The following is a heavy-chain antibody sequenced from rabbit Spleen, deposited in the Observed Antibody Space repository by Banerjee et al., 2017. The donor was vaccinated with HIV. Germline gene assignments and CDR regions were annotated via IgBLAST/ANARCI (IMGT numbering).Heavy chain of an antibody. Sequence: QLEESAGGLVQPGGSLKLSCKASGFTLSSYSISWVRQAPGKGLEWIADIYPEYDAADYASWVNGRVTISLDNAQNTVFLQMTSLTVADTATYFCARDTSYGGTGVALKLWGPGTLVTVS. CDR1: GFTLSSYS. J-gene: IGHJ4*01. CDR3: ARDTSYGGTGVALKL. V-gene: IGHV1S7*01. D-gene: IGHD4-2*01. CDR2: IYPEYDAA.